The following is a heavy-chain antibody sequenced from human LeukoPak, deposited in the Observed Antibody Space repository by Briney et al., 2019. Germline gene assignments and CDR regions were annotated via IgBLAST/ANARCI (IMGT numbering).Heavy chain of an antibody. J-gene: IGHJ4*02. Sequence: PGGSLRLSCAASGSTFSDYSMNWVRQAPGKGLEWVASVNTVSSYIYYADSMRGRFTISRDNAKNSLFLQMNSLRADDTAVYYCARLRRNSDRGDFFYYYDHWGQGTLVTVSS. CDR2: VNTVSSYI. V-gene: IGHV3-21*01. D-gene: IGHD2-21*01. CDR1: GSTFSDYS. CDR3: ARLRRNSDRGDFFYYYDH.